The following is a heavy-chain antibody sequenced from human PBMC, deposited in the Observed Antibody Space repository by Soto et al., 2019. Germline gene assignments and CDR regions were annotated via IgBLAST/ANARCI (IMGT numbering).Heavy chain of an antibody. CDR2: IYYSGST. CDR3: ARVPYCSSTSCYHNWFDP. J-gene: IGHJ5*02. V-gene: IGHV4-61*01. D-gene: IGHD2-2*01. CDR1: GGSVSSGSYY. Sequence: SETLSLTCPVSGGSVSSGSYYWSWIRQPPGKGLEWIGYIYYSGSTNYNPSLKSRVTISVDTSKNQFSLKLSSVTAADTAVYYCARVPYCSSTSCYHNWFDPWGQGTLVTVSS.